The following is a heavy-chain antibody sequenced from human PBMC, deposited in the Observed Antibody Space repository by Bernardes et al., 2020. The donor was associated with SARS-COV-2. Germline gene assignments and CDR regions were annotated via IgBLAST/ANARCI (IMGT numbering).Heavy chain of an antibody. V-gene: IGHV3-33*01. Sequence: GSLRLSCAASGFTFRDYTMHWVRQAPGKGLEWVAVIWHDGSREYYVDSVKGRFAISRDNSNNTLYLQMNNLRVEDTALYRCATEDGEWLESWGQGALVTVSS. J-gene: IGHJ5*01. CDR2: IWHDGSRE. CDR3: ATEDGEWLES. D-gene: IGHD4-17*01. CDR1: GFTFRDYT.